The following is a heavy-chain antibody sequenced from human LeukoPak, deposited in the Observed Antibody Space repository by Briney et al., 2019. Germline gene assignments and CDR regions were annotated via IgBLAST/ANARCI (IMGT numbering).Heavy chain of an antibody. CDR2: ISYDGSNK. V-gene: IGHV3-30*18. D-gene: IGHD3-22*01. J-gene: IGHJ4*02. CDR3: AKDSSGYSDTFDY. CDR1: GLTFSSYG. Sequence: PGGSLRLSCAASGLTFSSYGMHWVRQAPGKGLEWVAVISYDGSNKYYADSVKGRFTISRDNSKNTLYLQMNSLRAEDTAVYYCAKDSSGYSDTFDYWGQGTLVTVSS.